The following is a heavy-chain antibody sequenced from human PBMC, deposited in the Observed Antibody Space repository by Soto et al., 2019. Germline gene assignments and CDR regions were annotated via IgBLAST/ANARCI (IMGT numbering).Heavy chain of an antibody. Sequence: GGSLRRSCAASGFTFSNYAMTWVRQALGQGLQWVSGFSTGGVNTYYADSVKGRFTISRDNSRDTLYLQMNSLRSEDTAVYYCAHNTVTRNYYYYGMDVWGQGTTVTVSS. V-gene: IGHV3-23*01. J-gene: IGHJ6*02. CDR3: AHNTVTRNYYYYGMDV. D-gene: IGHD4-17*01. CDR1: GFTFSNYA. CDR2: FSTGGVNT.